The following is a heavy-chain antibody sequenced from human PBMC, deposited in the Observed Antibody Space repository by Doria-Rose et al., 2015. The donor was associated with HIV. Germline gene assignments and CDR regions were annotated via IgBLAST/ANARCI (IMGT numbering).Heavy chain of an antibody. CDR2: IYYSGSI. J-gene: IGHJ3*02. CDR3: ARKGQLERRGYDAFDI. Sequence: QVQLQESGPGLVKPSDTLSLTCAVSGYSISSSNWRGWIRQPPGKGLEGIGYIYYSGSIYYNPSLKSRVTMAVDTSKNQFSLKLSSVTAVDTAVYYCARKGQLERRGYDAFDIWGQGTMVTVSS. D-gene: IGHD1-1*01. CDR1: GYSISSSNW. V-gene: IGHV4-28*05.